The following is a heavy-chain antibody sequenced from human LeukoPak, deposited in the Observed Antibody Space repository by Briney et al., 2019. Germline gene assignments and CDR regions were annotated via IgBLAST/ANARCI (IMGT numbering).Heavy chain of an antibody. CDR3: AANGYCGTDCYYYFDY. D-gene: IGHD2-21*02. CDR1: GGTFNNYA. V-gene: IGHV1-69*13. J-gene: IGHJ4*02. CDR2: IIPIFGTT. Sequence: SVKVSCKAVGGTFNNYAISWVRQTPGQGLEWMTGIIPIFGTTNYAQKFQGRVTITADESTSTVYMELSSLRSEDTAVYYCAANGYCGTDCYYYFDYWGQGSLVTVSS.